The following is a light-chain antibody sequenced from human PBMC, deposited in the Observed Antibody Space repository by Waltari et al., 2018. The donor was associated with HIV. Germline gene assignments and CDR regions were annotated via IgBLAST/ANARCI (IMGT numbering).Light chain of an antibody. CDR2: TNG. Sequence: QSVLTQPPSVSGTPGQNVTISCSGISSNIGSNIVNWYQQLPGAAPKLPSYTNGQRPSGVPDPFSGSQSGSSASLAISGLQSADEADYYCAAWDDSLNGMFGGGTKLTVL. J-gene: IGLJ3*02. CDR1: SSNIGSNI. V-gene: IGLV1-44*01. CDR3: AAWDDSLNGM.